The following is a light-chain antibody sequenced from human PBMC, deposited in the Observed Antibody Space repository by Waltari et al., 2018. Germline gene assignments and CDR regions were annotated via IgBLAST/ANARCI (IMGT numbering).Light chain of an antibody. CDR3: AAWDDSLNGYV. V-gene: IGLV1-44*01. Sequence: QSVLTQPPSASGTPGQRVTISCSGSSSNLGSNTVNWYQQLPGPAPKLLIYSNNQRPSGVPDRFSGSKSCPSASRAISGLQSEDEADYYCAAWDDSLNGYVFGTGTKVTVL. J-gene: IGLJ1*01. CDR2: SNN. CDR1: SSNLGSNT.